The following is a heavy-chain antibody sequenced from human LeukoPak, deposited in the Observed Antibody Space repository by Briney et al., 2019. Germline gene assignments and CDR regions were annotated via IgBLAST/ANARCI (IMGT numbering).Heavy chain of an antibody. J-gene: IGHJ4*02. V-gene: IGHV3-23*01. D-gene: IGHD6-13*01. CDR2: ISHSGAST. Sequence: GGSLRLSCAASGFTFSSYGMSWVRQAPGKGLEWVSAISHSGASTKYADSVKGRFTIARDNSKNTLFLQMHSLRADDTAVYYCARHLGYSSSHTDYWGQGTRVTVSS. CDR3: ARHLGYSSSHTDY. CDR1: GFTFSSYG.